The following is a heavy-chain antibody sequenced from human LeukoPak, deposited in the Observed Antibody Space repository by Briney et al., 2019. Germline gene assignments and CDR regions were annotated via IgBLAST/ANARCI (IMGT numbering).Heavy chain of an antibody. Sequence: GGSLRLSCVSSGFNFANTWMNWARRAPGKGLEWVGRIRRTAGGATADYATPVNGRFSISRDDSENTLYLQMNNLKIDDTAIYYCITEYYGPAHWGKGTLVTVSS. CDR3: ITEYYGPAH. D-gene: IGHD3-16*01. CDR1: GFNFANTW. V-gene: IGHV3-15*01. J-gene: IGHJ1*01. CDR2: IRRTAGGATA.